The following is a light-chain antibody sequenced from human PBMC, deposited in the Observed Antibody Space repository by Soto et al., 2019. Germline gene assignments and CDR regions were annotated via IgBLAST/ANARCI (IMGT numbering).Light chain of an antibody. J-gene: IGKJ5*01. CDR3: QQRSNWPT. Sequence: PGERATLSCRASQSVSSYLAWYQQKPGQAPRLLIYDASNRATGIPARFSGSGSGTDFTLTISSLEPEDFAVYYCQQRSNWPTFGQGTRLEIK. CDR2: DAS. V-gene: IGKV3-11*01. CDR1: QSVSSY.